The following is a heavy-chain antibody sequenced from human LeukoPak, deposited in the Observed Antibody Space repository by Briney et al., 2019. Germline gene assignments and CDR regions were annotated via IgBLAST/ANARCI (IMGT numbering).Heavy chain of an antibody. V-gene: IGHV3-11*01. Sequence: GGSLRLSCAASGFTFSDYYMSWIRQAPGKGLEWVSYISSSGSTIYYADSVKGRFTISRDNAKNSLYLQMNSLRAEDTAVYYCARQVLPELGYCSGGSCFYYYYYYMDVWGKGTTVTVSS. J-gene: IGHJ6*03. CDR3: ARQVLPELGYCSGGSCFYYYYYYMDV. D-gene: IGHD2-15*01. CDR1: GFTFSDYY. CDR2: ISSSGSTI.